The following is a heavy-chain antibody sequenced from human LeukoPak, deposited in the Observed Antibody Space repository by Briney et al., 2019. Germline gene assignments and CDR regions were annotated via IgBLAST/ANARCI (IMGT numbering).Heavy chain of an antibody. D-gene: IGHD6-6*01. CDR3: ARDYSSSSGYFDY. J-gene: IGHJ4*02. CDR1: GYTFTVYY. Sequence: ASVTVSFTASGYTFTVYYMHWVRQAPGQGLGWMGWINPNSGDTNYSETFQGRVTMTRDTSISTAYMDLRRLRSDDTAVYYCARDYSSSSGYFDYWGQGTLVTVSS. V-gene: IGHV1-2*02. CDR2: INPNSGDT.